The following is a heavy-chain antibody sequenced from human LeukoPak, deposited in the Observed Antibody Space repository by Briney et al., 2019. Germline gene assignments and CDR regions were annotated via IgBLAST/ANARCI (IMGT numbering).Heavy chain of an antibody. Sequence: GGSLRLSCAASGFTFSSYAMSWVRQAPGKGLEWVSPISGSGGSTYYADSVKGRFTISRDNSNNTLYLQMNSLRAEDTAVYYCAKDRTTVPPLYYFDYWGQGPLVTVSS. CDR3: AKDRTTVPPLYYFDY. V-gene: IGHV3-23*01. CDR1: GFTFSSYA. J-gene: IGHJ4*02. D-gene: IGHD4-17*01. CDR2: ISGSGGST.